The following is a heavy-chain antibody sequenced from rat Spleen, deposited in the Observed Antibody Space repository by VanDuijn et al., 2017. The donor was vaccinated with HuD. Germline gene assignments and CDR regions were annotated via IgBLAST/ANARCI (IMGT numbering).Heavy chain of an antibody. CDR2: IIYAVSST. V-gene: IGHV5-17*01. J-gene: IGHJ2*01. CDR3: ARHGAYYGYTPGWYYFDY. D-gene: IGHD1-9*01. Sequence: EVQLVESGGGLVQPGRSLKLSCAASGFTFSDYAMARVRQTPKTGLEWVATIIYAVSSTYYRDSVKGRYTISRDNAKSTLYLQMDSLRSVDTATYYCARHGAYYGYTPGWYYFDYWGQGVMVTVSS. CDR1: GFTFSDYA.